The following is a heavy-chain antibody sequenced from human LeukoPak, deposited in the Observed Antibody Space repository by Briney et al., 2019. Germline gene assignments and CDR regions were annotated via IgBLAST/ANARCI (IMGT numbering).Heavy chain of an antibody. D-gene: IGHD6-13*01. V-gene: IGHV4-59*01. Sequence: SETLSLTCTFSGVSIIGYYWSWIRQPPGKGLEGIGYIYYSWTTKYNLSLKSRGTISVDTSKHQFSLKLNSVTAADTAVYYCAKIRSSIYYGMAVWGQGTTVTVSS. CDR1: GVSIIGYY. J-gene: IGHJ6*02. CDR2: IYYSWTT. CDR3: AKIRSSIYYGMAV.